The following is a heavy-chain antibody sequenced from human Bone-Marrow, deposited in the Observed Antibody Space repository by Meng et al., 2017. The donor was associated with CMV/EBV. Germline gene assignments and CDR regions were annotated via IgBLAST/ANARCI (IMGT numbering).Heavy chain of an antibody. CDR3: AVYWGYVDY. CDR2: IYRSGTT. D-gene: IGHD3-16*01. Sequence: GSLRLSCTVFGGSISNDIHYWGWIRQPPGKGLEWIGTIYRSGTTYYNPSLKSRVTMSVDTAKNQFSLRLTSVTAADTAVYYCAVYWGYVDYWGQGTLVTVSS. V-gene: IGHV4-39*07. J-gene: IGHJ4*02. CDR1: GGSISNDIHY.